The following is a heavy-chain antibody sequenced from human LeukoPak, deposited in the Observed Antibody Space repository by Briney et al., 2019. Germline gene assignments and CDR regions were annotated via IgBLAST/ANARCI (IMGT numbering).Heavy chain of an antibody. J-gene: IGHJ3*02. CDR2: IYHSGRT. D-gene: IGHD3-9*01. Sequence: PSDTLSLTCAVSGYSISSGYYWGWIRQPPGKGLEWIGSIYHSGRTYYNPSRKSRVTISVDTSKHQFSLKLSSVTAADTAVYYCARRQPTYYDILTGYYRDDAFDIWGQGTMVTVSS. CDR3: ARRQPTYYDILTGYYRDDAFDI. V-gene: IGHV4-38-2*01. CDR1: GYSISSGYY.